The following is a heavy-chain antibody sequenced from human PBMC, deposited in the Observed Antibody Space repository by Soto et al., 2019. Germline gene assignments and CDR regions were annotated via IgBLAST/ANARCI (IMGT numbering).Heavy chain of an antibody. CDR3: ARGVGSSPPQY. J-gene: IGHJ4*02. D-gene: IGHD1-26*01. Sequence: PSETLSLTCTISGGSVSVYYWSWIRQSTGQGLEWIVYIYASGSPYYNPSLRSRVTISADTSKNQISLKLTSPTAADTAVYYCARGVGSSPPQYWGRGTLVTVSS. V-gene: IGHV4-59*02. CDR1: GGSVSVYY. CDR2: IYASGSP.